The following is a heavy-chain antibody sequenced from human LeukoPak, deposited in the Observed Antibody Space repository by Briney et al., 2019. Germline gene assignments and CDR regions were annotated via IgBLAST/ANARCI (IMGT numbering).Heavy chain of an antibody. D-gene: IGHD3-22*01. Sequence: GGSLRLSCAASGFTFSSYSMNWVRQAPGKGVEWVSYISSSSTIYYSDAVKGGFTISRDNAKNSLYLQMNSLRAEDTAVYYCARDHHRRLYDSQARDTFAFWGQGTMVTVSS. CDR1: GFTFSSYS. V-gene: IGHV3-48*01. CDR3: ARDHHRRLYDSQARDTFAF. CDR2: ISSSSTI. J-gene: IGHJ3*01.